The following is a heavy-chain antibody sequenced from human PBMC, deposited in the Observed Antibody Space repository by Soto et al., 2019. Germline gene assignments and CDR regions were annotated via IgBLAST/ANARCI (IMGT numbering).Heavy chain of an antibody. J-gene: IGHJ2*01. CDR3: ARLFAGATGNWYFDL. CDR2: ITHSGGI. Sequence: QVQLQQWGAGLLKPSETLSLTCAVYGGSFSGYYWSWVRQPPGKGLEWIGEITHSGGINYNPSLKSRVTRSLDTSKNQFSLRLNSVSDADTAVYYCARLFAGATGNWYFDLWGRGTLVTVSS. CDR1: GGSFSGYY. V-gene: IGHV4-34*01. D-gene: IGHD1-1*01.